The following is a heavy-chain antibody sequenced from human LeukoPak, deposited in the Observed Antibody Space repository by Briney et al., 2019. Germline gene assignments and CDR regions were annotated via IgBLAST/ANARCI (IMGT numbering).Heavy chain of an antibody. V-gene: IGHV3-21*01. CDR2: ISSSSSYI. D-gene: IGHD3-10*01. CDR1: GFIVNSNY. Sequence: GGSLRLSCAASGFIVNSNYMSWVRQAPGKGLEWVSSISSSSSYIYYADSVKGRFTISRDNAKNSLYLQMNSLRAEDTAVYYCAREGRYYGSGSYKYYFDYWGQGTLVTVSS. CDR3: AREGRYYGSGSYKYYFDY. J-gene: IGHJ4*02.